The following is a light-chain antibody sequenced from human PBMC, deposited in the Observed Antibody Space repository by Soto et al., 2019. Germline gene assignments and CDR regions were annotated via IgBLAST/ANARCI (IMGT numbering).Light chain of an antibody. Sequence: EIVLTQSPGTLSLSPGERATLSCRASQSVSSSYLAWYQQKPGQAPRLLIYGASSRATCLPDRFSGSGSGTDFTLTISRLEPEDFAVYYCQQYGTSPPRTFGQGTKLEIK. V-gene: IGKV3-20*01. CDR3: QQYGTSPPRT. CDR1: QSVSSSY. J-gene: IGKJ2*01. CDR2: GAS.